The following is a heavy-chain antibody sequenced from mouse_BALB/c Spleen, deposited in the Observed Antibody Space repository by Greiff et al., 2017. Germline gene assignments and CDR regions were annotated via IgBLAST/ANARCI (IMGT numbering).Heavy chain of an antibody. CDR3: ARDQDSSYAMDY. Sequence: VQLQESGPGLVAPSQSLSITCTVSGFSLTGYGVTWVRQPPGKGLEWLGMIWGDGSTDYNSALKSRLSISKDNSKSQVFLKMNSLQTDDTARYYCARDQDSSYAMDYWGQGTSVTVSS. J-gene: IGHJ4*01. V-gene: IGHV2-6-7*01. CDR1: GFSLTGYG. CDR2: IWGDGST.